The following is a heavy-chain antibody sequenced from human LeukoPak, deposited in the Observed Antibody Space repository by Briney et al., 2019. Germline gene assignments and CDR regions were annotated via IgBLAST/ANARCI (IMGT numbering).Heavy chain of an antibody. CDR1: GGSISSSSYY. Sequence: PSETLSLTCTVTGGSISSSSYYWGWIRQPPGKGLEWIGSIYYSGSTYYNPSPKSRVTISVDTSKNQFSLKLSSVTAADTAVYYCAGDRDGLGELDYWGQGTLVIVSS. J-gene: IGHJ4*02. V-gene: IGHV4-39*07. CDR2: IYYSGST. D-gene: IGHD3-10*01. CDR3: AGDRDGLGELDY.